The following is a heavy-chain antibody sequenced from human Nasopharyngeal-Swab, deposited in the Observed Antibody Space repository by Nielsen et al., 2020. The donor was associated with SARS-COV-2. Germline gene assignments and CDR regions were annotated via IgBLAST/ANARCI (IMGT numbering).Heavy chain of an antibody. J-gene: IGHJ6*02. V-gene: IGHV4-31*03. D-gene: IGHD3-3*01. CDR2: IYYSGST. Sequence: SETLSLTCTVSSGSISSGGYYWSWIRQHPGKGLEWIGYIYYSGSTYYNPSLKSRVTISVDTSKNQFSLKLSSVTAADTAVYYCARGATIFGVVAYGMDVWGQGTTVTVSS. CDR3: ARGATIFGVVAYGMDV. CDR1: SGSISSGGYY.